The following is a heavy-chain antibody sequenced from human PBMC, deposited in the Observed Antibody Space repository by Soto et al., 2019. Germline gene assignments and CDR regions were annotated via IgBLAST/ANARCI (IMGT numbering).Heavy chain of an antibody. Sequence: SLTCTVSGGSISSSSYHWGWIRQPPGKGLEWIGSINYSGSTYYNPSLKSRVTKSVDTSKNQFSLKLSSVTAADTAVYYCARDGDYDSSGYGSWFDPWGQGTLVTVSS. CDR1: GGSISSSSYH. J-gene: IGHJ5*02. D-gene: IGHD3-22*01. CDR2: INYSGST. CDR3: ARDGDYDSSGYGSWFDP. V-gene: IGHV4-39*07.